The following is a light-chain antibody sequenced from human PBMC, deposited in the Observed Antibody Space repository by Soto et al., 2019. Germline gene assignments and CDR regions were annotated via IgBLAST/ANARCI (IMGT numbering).Light chain of an antibody. J-gene: IGLJ1*01. Sequence: QSVPTQPPSVSGAPGQTIAISCTRSSSDIGAGYPVHWYQQRPGTAPKLLIYSNIFGNNNRPSGVPYRFSGSKSGTSASLAITGLQAEDAADYYCQSCDSTLSGCFFGTGTKVTV. CDR1: SSDIGAGYP. V-gene: IGLV1-40*01. CDR3: QSCDSTLSGCF. CDR2: GNN.